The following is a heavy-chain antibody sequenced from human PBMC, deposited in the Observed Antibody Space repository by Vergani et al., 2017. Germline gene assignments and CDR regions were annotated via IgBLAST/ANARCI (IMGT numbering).Heavy chain of an antibody. CDR3: APTTSRLYYFDY. V-gene: IGHV3-23*01. CDR2: ISGSGGST. J-gene: IGHJ4*02. D-gene: IGHD4-17*01. CDR1: GFTFSSYA. Sequence: EVQLLESGGGLVQPGGSLRLSCAASGFTFSSYAMSWVRQAPGKGLEWVSAISGSGGSTYYADSVKGRFTIPRENSKNTLYLQMNSLRAEDTAVYYCAPTTSRLYYFDYWGQGTLVTVSS.